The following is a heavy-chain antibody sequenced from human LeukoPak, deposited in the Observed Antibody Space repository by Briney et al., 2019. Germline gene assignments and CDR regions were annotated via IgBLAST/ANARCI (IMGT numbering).Heavy chain of an antibody. D-gene: IGHD4-23*01. CDR3: SRSHDYGGLYFYCYMDV. CDR1: GGSISSRSDY. V-gene: IGHV4-39*01. J-gene: IGHJ6*03. Sequence: SETLSLTCTVSGGSISSRSDYWGWIRQTPGKGLEWIGNLDSSGSTYYNPSLKSRVTISVGTSKNQFSLNLRSVTAADTAIYFCSRSHDYGGLYFYCYMDVWGKGTTVTVSS. CDR2: LDSSGST.